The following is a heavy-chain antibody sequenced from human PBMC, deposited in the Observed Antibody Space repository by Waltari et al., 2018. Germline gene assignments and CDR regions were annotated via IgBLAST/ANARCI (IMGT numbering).Heavy chain of an antibody. V-gene: IGHV3-7*01. CDR3: ARSGNLWFGESYSDY. D-gene: IGHD3-10*01. CDR2: INQDGTEK. Sequence: KGLLWVANINQDGTEKYYVASVKGRFTISRDNAKNSLYLQISSLRAEDTAVYYCARSGNLWFGESYSDYWGQGTLVTVSS. J-gene: IGHJ4*02.